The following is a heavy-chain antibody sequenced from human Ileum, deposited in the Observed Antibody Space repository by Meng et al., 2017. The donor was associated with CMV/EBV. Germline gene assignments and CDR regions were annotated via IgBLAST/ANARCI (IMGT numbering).Heavy chain of an antibody. D-gene: IGHD3-3*01. J-gene: IGHJ4*02. CDR3: ATPVRYYASWGGYPPFDF. CDR1: GGTFNNYA. CDR2: IITVDGTT. Sequence: SVKVSCKASGGTFNNYAMSWVRQAPGQGLEWMGGIITVDGTTKYAENFRDRVTITADKSTTTAYLELSSLRSDDTALYYCATPVRYYASWGGYPPFDFWGQGTLVTVSS. V-gene: IGHV1-69*06.